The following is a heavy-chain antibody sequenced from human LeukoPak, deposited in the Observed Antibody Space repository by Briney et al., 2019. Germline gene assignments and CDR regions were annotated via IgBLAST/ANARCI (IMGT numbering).Heavy chain of an antibody. CDR3: ARDPGDY. CDR1: GGSISSYY. J-gene: IGHJ4*02. CDR2: IYYSGST. Sequence: SETLSLTCTVSGGSISSYYWSRIRQPPGKGLEWIGYIYYSGSTNYNPSLKSRVTISVDTSKNQFSLKLSSVTAADTAVYYCARDPGDYWGQGTLVTVCS. V-gene: IGHV4-59*01.